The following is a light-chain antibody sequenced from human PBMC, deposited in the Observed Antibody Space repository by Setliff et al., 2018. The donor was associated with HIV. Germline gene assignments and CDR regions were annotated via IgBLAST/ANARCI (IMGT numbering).Light chain of an antibody. V-gene: IGLV3-21*04. Sequence: SYELTQPSSVSVAPGKTASITCGGNNIGSKSVHWYQLKPGQAPVLVIYNDSDRPSGIPERLSGSNSGTTATLTISRVEAGDEADYYCQVWDSSSDHYVFGTGTKVTVL. CDR3: QVWDSSSDHYV. CDR1: NIGSKS. CDR2: NDS. J-gene: IGLJ1*01.